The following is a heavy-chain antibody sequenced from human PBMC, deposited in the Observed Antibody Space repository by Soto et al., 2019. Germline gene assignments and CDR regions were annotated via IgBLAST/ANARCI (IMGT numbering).Heavy chain of an antibody. CDR3: VRGVCFGELALDS. J-gene: IGHJ5*01. V-gene: IGHV4-30-4*01. CDR1: GGPISSGDHQ. CDR2: ITNSGST. D-gene: IGHD3-10*01. Sequence: QVRLLESGPRLVKPSQTLSLTCTVSGGPISSGDHQWNWIRQPPGKGLEWIGHITNSGSTYSKPSLNGRFTLSVDTSRNQLSLRLRSVTAADTALYYCVRGVCFGELALDSWGRGTLVNVSS.